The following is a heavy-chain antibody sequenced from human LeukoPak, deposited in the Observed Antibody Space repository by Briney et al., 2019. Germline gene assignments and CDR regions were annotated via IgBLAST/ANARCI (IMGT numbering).Heavy chain of an antibody. J-gene: IGHJ6*02. CDR2: ISSSSSYI. CDR3: ARVYPYIVVVPADAYYYYGMDV. CDR1: GFTFSSYS. D-gene: IGHD2-2*01. V-gene: IGHV3-21*01. Sequence: GGSLRLSCAASGFTFSSYSMNWVRQAPGKGLEWVSSISSSSSYIYYADSVKGRFTISRDNAKNSLYLQMNSLRAGDTAVYYCARVYPYIVVVPADAYYYYGMDVWGQGTTVTVPS.